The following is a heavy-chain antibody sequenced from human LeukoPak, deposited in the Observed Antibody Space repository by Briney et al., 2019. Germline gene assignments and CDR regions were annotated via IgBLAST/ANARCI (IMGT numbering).Heavy chain of an antibody. J-gene: IGHJ4*02. CDR1: GFTFSSYG. CDR3: AKKGIAAAGPGSLDY. CDR2: IRYDGSNK. Sequence: GGSLRLSCAASGFTFSSYGMHWVRQAPGKGLEWVAFIRYDGSNKYYADSVKGRFTISRDNSKNTLYLQMNSLRAEDTAVYYCAKKGIAAAGPGSLDYWGQGTLVTVSS. D-gene: IGHD6-13*01. V-gene: IGHV3-30*02.